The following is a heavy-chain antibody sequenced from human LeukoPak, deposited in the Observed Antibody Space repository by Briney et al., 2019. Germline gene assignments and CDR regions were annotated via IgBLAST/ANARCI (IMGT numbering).Heavy chain of an antibody. J-gene: IGHJ4*02. CDR2: IYYSGST. D-gene: IGHD3-16*02. CDR3: ASGMITFGGVIARDY. Sequence: SQTLSLTCTVSGGSISSGDYYWSWIRQPPGKGLEWIGYIYYSGSTYYNPSLKSRVTISVDTSKNQFSLKLSSVTAADTAVYYCASGMITFGGVIARDYWGQGTLVTVSS. V-gene: IGHV4-30-4*01. CDR1: GGSISSGDYY.